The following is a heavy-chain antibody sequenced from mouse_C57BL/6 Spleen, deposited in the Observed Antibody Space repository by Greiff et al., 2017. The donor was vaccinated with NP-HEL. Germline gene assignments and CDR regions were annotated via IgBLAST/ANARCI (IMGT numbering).Heavy chain of an antibody. J-gene: IGHJ4*01. CDR2: ISYDGSN. CDR1: GYSITSGYY. V-gene: IGHV3-6*01. CDR3: ASELSYYAMDY. Sequence: EVKLQESGPGLVKPSQSLSLTCSVTGYSITSGYYWNWIRQFPGNKLEWMGYISYDGSNNYNPSLKNRISITRDTSKNQFFLKLNSVTTEDTATYYCASELSYYAMDYWGQGTSVTVSS.